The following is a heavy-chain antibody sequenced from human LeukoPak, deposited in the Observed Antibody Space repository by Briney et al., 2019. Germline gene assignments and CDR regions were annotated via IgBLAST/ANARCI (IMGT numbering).Heavy chain of an antibody. V-gene: IGHV1-8*01. Sequence: ASVKVSCKASGYTFTSYDINWVRQATGQGLEWMGWMNPNSGNTGYAQKFQGRVTMTRNTSISTAYMELSSLRSEDTAVYYCARAIYGAFWSGYHLGYYYYYMDVWGKGTTVTVSS. CDR1: GYTFTSYD. D-gene: IGHD3-3*01. J-gene: IGHJ6*03. CDR2: MNPNSGNT. CDR3: ARAIYGAFWSGYHLGYYYYYMDV.